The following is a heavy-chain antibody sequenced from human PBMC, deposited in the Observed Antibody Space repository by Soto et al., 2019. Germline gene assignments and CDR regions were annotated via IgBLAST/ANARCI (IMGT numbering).Heavy chain of an antibody. J-gene: IGHJ6*02. CDR2: IIPIFGTA. CDR1: GGTFSSYA. Sequence: SVKVSCKASGGTFSSYAISWVRQAPGQGLEWMGGIIPIFGTANYAQKFQGRVTITADKSTSTAYMELSSLRSEDTAVYYCARHPSPDYDILTGYYYYYYYGMDVWGQGTTVTVYS. CDR3: ARHPSPDYDILTGYYYYYYYGMDV. D-gene: IGHD3-9*01. V-gene: IGHV1-69*06.